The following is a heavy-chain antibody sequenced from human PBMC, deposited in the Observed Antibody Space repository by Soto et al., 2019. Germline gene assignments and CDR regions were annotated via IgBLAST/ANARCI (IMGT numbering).Heavy chain of an antibody. V-gene: IGHV4-39*01. CDR3: ARLEGLATISYYFDY. CDR2: IYYRGNT. J-gene: IGHJ4*02. D-gene: IGHD3-9*01. Sequence: QLQLQESGPGLVKPSETLSLTCSVSGDSINSDNYYWGWIRQPPGKGLEWIGSIYYRGNTYYNPSLKSRVTIYLDKSKSQCSLKLTSVTAADSAVYFCARLEGLATISYYFDYWGQGTLVTVSS. CDR1: GDSINSDNYY.